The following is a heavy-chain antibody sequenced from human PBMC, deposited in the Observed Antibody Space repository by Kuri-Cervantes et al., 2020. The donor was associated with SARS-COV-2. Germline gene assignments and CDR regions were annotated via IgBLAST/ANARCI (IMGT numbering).Heavy chain of an antibody. CDR2: IYYSGST. J-gene: IGHJ4*02. CDR3: ARPRTGSPRGGPVED. V-gene: IGHV4-59*12. CDR1: GGSISSYY. D-gene: IGHD3/OR15-3a*01. Sequence: SETLSLTCTVSGGSISSYYWSWIRQPPGRGLEWIGYIYYSGSTYYNPSLKSRVTISVDTSKNQFSLKLSSVTAADTAVYYCARPRTGSPRGGPVEDWGQGTLVTVSS.